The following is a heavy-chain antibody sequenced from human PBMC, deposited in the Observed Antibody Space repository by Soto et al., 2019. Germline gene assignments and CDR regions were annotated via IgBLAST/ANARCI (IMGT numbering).Heavy chain of an antibody. CDR1: CGSISSSSYY. D-gene: IGHD6-6*01. CDR2: IYYSGST. CDR3: ARPGSSTSPVPFDY. J-gene: IGHJ4*02. V-gene: IGHV4-39*01. Sequence: PSETLSLTCTVSCGSISSSSYYWGWIRQPPGKGLEWIGSIYYSGSTYYNPSLKSRVTISVDTSKKQFSLNLSSVTAADTAVYYCARPGSSTSPVPFDYWGQGTLVTVSS.